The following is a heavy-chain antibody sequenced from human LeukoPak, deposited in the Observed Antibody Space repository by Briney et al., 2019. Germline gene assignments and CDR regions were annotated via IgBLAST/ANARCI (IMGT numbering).Heavy chain of an antibody. CDR3: VKDMKIKAAGYYFDY. D-gene: IGHD6-13*01. V-gene: IGHV3-30*18. J-gene: IGHJ4*02. CDR2: IANDGRDK. Sequence: GRSLRLSCGASGFTFSDYRMHWVRRAPGKGQVRVAVIANDGRDKNYADSVRGRFTISRDNSKNTVYLQMNSLRAEDTAVFYCVKDMKIKAAGYYFDYWGQGTLVTVSS. CDR1: GFTFSDYR.